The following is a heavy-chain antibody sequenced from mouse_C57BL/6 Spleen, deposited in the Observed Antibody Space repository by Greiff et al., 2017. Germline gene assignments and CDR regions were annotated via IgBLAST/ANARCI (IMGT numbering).Heavy chain of an antibody. CDR3: ARKDYDYDGNYLDY. CDR2: IDPSDSET. V-gene: IGHV1-52*01. CDR1: GYTFTSYW. Sequence: VQLQQPGAELVRPGSSVKLSCKASGYTFTSYWMHWVKQRPIQGLEWIGNIDPSDSETHYNQKFKDKATLTVDKSSSTAYMQLSSLTSEDSAVYYCARKDYDYDGNYLDYWGQGTTLTVSS. D-gene: IGHD2-4*01. J-gene: IGHJ2*01.